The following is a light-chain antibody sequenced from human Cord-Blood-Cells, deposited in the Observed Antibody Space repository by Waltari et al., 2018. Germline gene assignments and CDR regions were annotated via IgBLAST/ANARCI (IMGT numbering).Light chain of an antibody. CDR2: AAS. CDR3: QQSYSTPYT. V-gene: IGKV1-39*01. Sequence: DIQLTQSLSSQSASLGDSVTITYRARQSLSIYLNWYQQKPGKAPKLLIYAASSLQSGVPSRFSGSGSGTDFTLTISSLQPEDFATYYCQQSYSTPYTFGQGTKLEIK. CDR1: QSLSIY. J-gene: IGKJ2*01.